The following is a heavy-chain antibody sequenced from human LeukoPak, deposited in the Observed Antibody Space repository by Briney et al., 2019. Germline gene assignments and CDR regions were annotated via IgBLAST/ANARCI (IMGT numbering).Heavy chain of an antibody. D-gene: IGHD6-19*01. CDR2: INSKSGST. Sequence: ASVKVSCKASAYTFTGYYMHWVRQAPGQGLEWMGRINSKSGSTNYAQKFQVRVTITRDTSISTAYMELSRLRSDDTAVYYCARVGAPIAVAGISNAFDIWGQGTMVTVSS. J-gene: IGHJ3*02. CDR1: AYTFTGYY. V-gene: IGHV1-2*06. CDR3: ARVGAPIAVAGISNAFDI.